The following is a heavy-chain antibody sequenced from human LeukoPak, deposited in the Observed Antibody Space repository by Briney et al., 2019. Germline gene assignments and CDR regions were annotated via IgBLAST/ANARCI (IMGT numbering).Heavy chain of an antibody. V-gene: IGHV4-34*09. J-gene: IGHJ4*02. CDR1: GGSFSGYY. CDR2: IYYSGST. Sequence: PSETLSLTCAVYGGSFSGYYWSWIRQPPGKGLEWIGYIYYSGSTYYNPSLKSRVTISVDTSKNQFSLKLSSVTAADTAVYYCARADCSCTSCPNDYWGQGTLVTVSS. D-gene: IGHD2-2*01. CDR3: ARADCSCTSCPNDY.